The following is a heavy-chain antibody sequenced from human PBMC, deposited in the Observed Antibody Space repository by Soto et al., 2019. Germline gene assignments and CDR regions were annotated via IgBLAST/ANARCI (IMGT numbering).Heavy chain of an antibody. CDR2: IIPIFGTA. V-gene: IGHV1-69*01. CDR1: GGTFSSYA. Sequence: QVQLVQSGAEVKKPGSSVKVSCKASGGTFSSYAISWVRQAPGQGLEWMGGIIPIFGTANYAQKFQGRVTITADESTSTGYMELSSLRSEDTAVYYCARDSHQYYYDSGGYYYYFDYWGQGTLVTGSS. D-gene: IGHD3-22*01. J-gene: IGHJ4*02. CDR3: ARDSHQYYYDSGGYYYYFDY.